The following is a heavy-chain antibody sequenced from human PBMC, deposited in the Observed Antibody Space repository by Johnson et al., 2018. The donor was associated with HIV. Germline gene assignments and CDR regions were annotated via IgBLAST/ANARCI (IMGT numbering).Heavy chain of an antibody. CDR2: ISSSGSTI. Sequence: QVQLVESGGGLVKPGGSLRLSCAASGFTFSDYYMTWLRQAPGKGLAWVSYISSSGSTIYYADSVKGRFTISRDNAKNSLYLQMNSLRPEDTAVYYCAKDWGIAAAGTDAFDIWGQGTMVTVSS. D-gene: IGHD6-13*01. CDR3: AKDWGIAAAGTDAFDI. CDR1: GFTFSDYY. J-gene: IGHJ3*02. V-gene: IGHV3-11*04.